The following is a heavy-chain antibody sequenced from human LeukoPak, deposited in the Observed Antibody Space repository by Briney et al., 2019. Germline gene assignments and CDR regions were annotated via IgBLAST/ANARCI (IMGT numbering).Heavy chain of an antibody. Sequence: PSETLSLTCTVSGGSISSYYWSWIRQPPGKGLEWIGYIYYSGSTNYNPSLKSRVTISVDTSKNQFSLKLSSVTAADTAVYYCARDYCSGGSCYGYFDYWGQGTLVTVSS. CDR3: ARDYCSGGSCYGYFDY. D-gene: IGHD2-15*01. CDR1: GGSISSYY. CDR2: IYYSGST. V-gene: IGHV4-59*01. J-gene: IGHJ4*02.